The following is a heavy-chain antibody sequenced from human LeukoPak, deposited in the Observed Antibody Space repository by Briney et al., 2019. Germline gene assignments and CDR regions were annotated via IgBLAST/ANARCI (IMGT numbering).Heavy chain of an antibody. CDR1: GFTFSSYA. CDR3: AKTVTGSGSYYFDY. CDR2: ISGSGGST. Sequence: GGPLRLSCAASGFTFSSYAMSWVRQAPGKGLEWVSAISGSGGSTYYADSVKGRFTISRDNSKNTLYLQMNSLRAEDTAVYYCAKTVTGSGSYYFDYWGQGTLVTVSS. D-gene: IGHD3-10*01. V-gene: IGHV3-23*01. J-gene: IGHJ4*02.